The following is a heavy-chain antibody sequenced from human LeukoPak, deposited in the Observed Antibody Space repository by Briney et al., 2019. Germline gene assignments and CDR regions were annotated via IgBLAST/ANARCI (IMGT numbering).Heavy chain of an antibody. Sequence: GGSLRLSCAASGFTFSNYAMHWVRQAPGKGLEWVSLISSGGTYEYNADSVKGRFTISRDNSKNTLYLQLNSLRAEDTAVYYCARDSTYYYDSGSSGPHYFDNWGQGTLVTVSS. D-gene: IGHD3-10*01. CDR1: GFTFSNYA. CDR2: ISSGGTYE. V-gene: IGHV3-30*01. J-gene: IGHJ4*02. CDR3: ARDSTYYYDSGSSGPHYFDN.